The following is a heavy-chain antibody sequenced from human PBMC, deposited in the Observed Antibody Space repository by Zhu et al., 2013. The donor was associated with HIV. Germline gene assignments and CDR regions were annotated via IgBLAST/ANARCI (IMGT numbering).Heavy chain of an antibody. V-gene: IGHV1-69*01. CDR1: GGTFSSYA. J-gene: IGHJ5*02. CDR2: IIPIFGTA. D-gene: IGHD3-10*01. CDR3: AGSIPRIITMVRVEADWFDP. Sequence: QVQLVQSGAEVKKPGSSVKVSCKASGGTFSSYAISWVRQAPGQGLEWMGGIIPIFGTANYAQKFQGRVTITADESTSTAYMELSSLRSEDTAVYYCAGSIPRIITMVRVEADWFDPSGPREPVVTVSS.